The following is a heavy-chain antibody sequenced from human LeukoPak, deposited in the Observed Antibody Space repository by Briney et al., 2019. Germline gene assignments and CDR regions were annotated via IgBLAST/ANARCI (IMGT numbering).Heavy chain of an antibody. CDR2: ISSSGSTI. CDR3: ARDVYSAWSNYDILTGYYNSAFDI. V-gene: IGHV3-11*01. J-gene: IGHJ3*02. D-gene: IGHD3-9*01. CDR1: GFTFSDYY. Sequence: GGSLRLSCAASGFTFSDYYMSWIRQAPGKGLEWVSYISSSGSTIYYADSVKGRFTISRDNAKNSLYLRMNSLRAEDTAVYYCARDVYSAWSNYDILTGYYNSAFDIWGQGTMVTVSS.